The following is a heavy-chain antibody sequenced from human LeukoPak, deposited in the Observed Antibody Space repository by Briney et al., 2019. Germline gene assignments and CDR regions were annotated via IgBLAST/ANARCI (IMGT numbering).Heavy chain of an antibody. Sequence: PGGSLRLSCAASGFTFSSYSMNWVRQAPGKGLERVSSISSSSSYIYYADSVKGRFTISRDNAKNSLYLQMNSLRAEDTAVYYCARDSRVVVINVWFDPWGQGTLVTVSS. CDR2: ISSSSSYI. D-gene: IGHD3-22*01. V-gene: IGHV3-21*01. CDR3: ARDSRVVVINVWFDP. J-gene: IGHJ5*02. CDR1: GFTFSSYS.